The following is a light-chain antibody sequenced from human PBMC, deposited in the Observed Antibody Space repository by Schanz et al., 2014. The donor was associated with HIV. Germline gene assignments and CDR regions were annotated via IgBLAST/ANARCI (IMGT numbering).Light chain of an antibody. J-gene: IGLJ3*02. CDR2: DVS. V-gene: IGLV2-11*01. CDR1: SSDVGGYNY. Sequence: QSALTQPASVSGSPGQSITISCTGTSSDVGGYNYVSWYQQHPGKAPKLMIYDVSKRPSGVPDRFSGSKSGTSASLAISGLRSEDEADYHCAAWDDSLNGWVFGGGTKLTVL. CDR3: AAWDDSLNGWV.